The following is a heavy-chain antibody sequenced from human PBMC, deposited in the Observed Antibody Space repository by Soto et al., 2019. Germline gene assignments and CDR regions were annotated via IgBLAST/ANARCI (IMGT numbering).Heavy chain of an antibody. CDR3: TYYDSSGYSHFDY. J-gene: IGHJ4*02. CDR1: GFTVSSNY. CDR2: IYSGGST. Sequence: PGGSLRLSCAASGFTVSSNYMSWVRQAPGKGLEWVSVIYSGGSTYYADSVKGRFTISRHNSKNTLYLQMNSLRAEDTAVYYCTYYDSSGYSHFDYWGQGTLVTVSS. V-gene: IGHV3-53*04. D-gene: IGHD3-22*01.